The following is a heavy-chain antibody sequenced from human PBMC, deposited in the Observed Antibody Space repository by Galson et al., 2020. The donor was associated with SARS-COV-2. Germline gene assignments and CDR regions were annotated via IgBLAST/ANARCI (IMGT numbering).Heavy chain of an antibody. J-gene: IGHJ4*02. CDR1: GGSISSYY. V-gene: IGHV4-4*07. CDR2: IYTSGST. Sequence: ETSETLSLTCTVSGGSISSYYWSWIRQPAGKGLEWIGRIYTSGSTNYNPSLKSRVTMSVDTSKNQFSLKLSSVTAADTAVYYCARETYYYDSSGYLAKRLFDYWGQGTLVTVSS. D-gene: IGHD3-22*01. CDR3: ARETYYYDSSGYLAKRLFDY.